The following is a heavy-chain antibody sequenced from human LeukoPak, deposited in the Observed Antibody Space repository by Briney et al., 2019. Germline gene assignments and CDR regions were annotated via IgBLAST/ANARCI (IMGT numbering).Heavy chain of an antibody. CDR2: INHSGST. CDR1: GGSISSGGYY. CDR3: ARGAPAVDAFDI. V-gene: IGHV4-30-2*01. J-gene: IGHJ3*02. Sequence: SQTLSLTCTVSGGSISSGGYYWSWIRQPPGKGLEWIGEINHSGSTNYNPSLKSRVTISVDTSKNQFSLKLSSVTAADTAVYYCARGAPAVDAFDIWGQGTMVTVSS.